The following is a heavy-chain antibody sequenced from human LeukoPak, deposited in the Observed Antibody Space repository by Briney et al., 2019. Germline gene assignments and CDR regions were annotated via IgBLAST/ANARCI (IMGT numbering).Heavy chain of an antibody. CDR2: ISYDGSNK. CDR1: GFTFSSYA. Sequence: GRSLRLSCAASGFTFSSYAMHWVRQAPGKGLEWVAVISYDGSNKYYADSVKGRFTFSRDNSKNTLYLQMNSLRAEDTAVYYCARSYLSGYDILTYYFDYWGQGTLVTVSS. CDR3: ARSYLSGYDILTYYFDY. J-gene: IGHJ4*02. D-gene: IGHD3-9*01. V-gene: IGHV3-30*04.